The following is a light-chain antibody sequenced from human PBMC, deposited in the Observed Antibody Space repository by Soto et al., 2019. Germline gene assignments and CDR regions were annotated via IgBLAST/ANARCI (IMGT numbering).Light chain of an antibody. CDR2: SNN. Sequence: QFVLTQPPSASGTPGQRVTVSCSGSSSNIGRNTVHWYQQLPGTAPKLLISSNNQRPSGVPDRFSGSKSGTSASLAISGLQSEDAAHYYCATWDDSLDAWVFGGGTKVTVL. CDR3: ATWDDSLDAWV. J-gene: IGLJ3*02. V-gene: IGLV1-44*01. CDR1: SSNIGRNT.